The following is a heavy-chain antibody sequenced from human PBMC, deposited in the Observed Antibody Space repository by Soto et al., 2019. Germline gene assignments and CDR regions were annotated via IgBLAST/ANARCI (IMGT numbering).Heavy chain of an antibody. CDR2: IWHDGSNK. V-gene: IGHV3-33*01. D-gene: IGHD1-7*01. Sequence: GGSLRLSCAASGFTFSSYGMHWVRQAPGKGLEWVAVIWHDGSNKYYADSVKGRFTISRDNSKNTLYLQMNSLRAEDTAVYYCARGEVTGTNYFDCWFLGTLVTASS. CDR1: GFTFSSYG. J-gene: IGHJ4*02. CDR3: ARGEVTGTNYFDC.